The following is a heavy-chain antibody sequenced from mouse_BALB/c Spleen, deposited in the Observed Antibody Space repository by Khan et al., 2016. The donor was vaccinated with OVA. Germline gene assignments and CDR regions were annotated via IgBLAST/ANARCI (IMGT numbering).Heavy chain of an antibody. CDR2: IIPSNDYT. CDR1: GYTFTTYT. J-gene: IGHJ3*01. CDR3: AREGAYYRSDGWFAY. V-gene: IGHV1-4*01. D-gene: IGHD2-14*01. Sequence: SGAELARPGASVKMSCKASGYTFTTYTIHWVKQRPGQGLEWIGYIIPSNDYTNYNQKFKDRATLTADKSSSTAYMQLSSLTSEDSAVYYGAREGAYYRSDGWFAYWGQGTLVTVSA.